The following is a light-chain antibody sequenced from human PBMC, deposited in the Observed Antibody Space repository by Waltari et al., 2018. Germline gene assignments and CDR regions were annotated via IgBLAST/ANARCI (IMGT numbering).Light chain of an antibody. CDR1: PIINNY. V-gene: IGKV1-39*01. CDR3: KQSYSASWT. J-gene: IGKJ1*01. CDR2: AAS. Sequence: DIQMTQSQAPLSASVGDRVTIACRTSPIINNYLNWYQQKSGKAPKLLIYAASSLQSEVPSRFSGSGSGTDFTLTISSLQPEDFATYYCKQSYSASWTFGQGTKVEIK.